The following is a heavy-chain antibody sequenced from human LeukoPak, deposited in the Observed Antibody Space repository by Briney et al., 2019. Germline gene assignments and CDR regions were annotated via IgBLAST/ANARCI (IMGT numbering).Heavy chain of an antibody. V-gene: IGHV4-39*01. CDR3: ATHDSSGP. D-gene: IGHD3-22*01. J-gene: IGHJ5*02. CDR1: GGSISSSSYY. Sequence: PSETLSLTCTASGGSISSSSYYWGWIRQPPGKGLEWIGSIYYSGSTYYNPSLKSRVTISVDTSKNQFSLKLSSVTAADTAVYYCATHDSSGPWGQGTLVTVSS. CDR2: IYYSGST.